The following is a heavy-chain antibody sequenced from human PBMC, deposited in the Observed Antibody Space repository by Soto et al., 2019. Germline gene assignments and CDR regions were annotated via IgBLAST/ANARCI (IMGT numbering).Heavy chain of an antibody. CDR2: INPNSGGT. CDR1: GYTFTGYY. J-gene: IGHJ6*02. V-gene: IGHV1-2*02. Sequence: ASVKVSCKASGYTFTGYYMHWVRQAPGQGLEWMGWINPNSGGTNYARKFQGRVTMTRDTSISTAYMELSRLRSDDTAVYYCADASDWYYYYGMDVWGQGTTVTVSS. D-gene: IGHD3-9*01. CDR3: ADASDWYYYYGMDV.